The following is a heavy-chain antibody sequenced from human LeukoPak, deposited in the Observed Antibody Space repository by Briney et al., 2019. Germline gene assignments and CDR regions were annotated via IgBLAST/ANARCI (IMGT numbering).Heavy chain of an antibody. CDR1: GGSISSGSYY. Sequence: PSETLSLTCTVSGGSISSGSYYWSWIRQPAGKGLEWIGRIYTSGSTNYNPSLKSRVTISVDKSKNQFSLKLSSVTAADTAVYYCARAIPSFDPWGQGTLVTVSS. D-gene: IGHD2-2*02. CDR3: ARAIPSFDP. J-gene: IGHJ5*02. V-gene: IGHV4-61*02. CDR2: IYTSGST.